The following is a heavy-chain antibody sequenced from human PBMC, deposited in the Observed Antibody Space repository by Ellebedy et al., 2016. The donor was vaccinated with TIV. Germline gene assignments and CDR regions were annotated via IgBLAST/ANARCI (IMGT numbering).Heavy chain of an antibody. CDR2: INPERGDT. D-gene: IGHD3-3*02. J-gene: IGHJ3*01. Sequence: ASVKVSXKGSGNTFSDYNIHWVRQAPGQGLEWVGRINPERGDTDYAQKFQGRVTLTTDTSINTVTMELTRLTSDDTGVYYCAREIAFTPGTGAWGQGTMVTVSS. CDR3: AREIAFTPGTGA. V-gene: IGHV1-2*05. CDR1: GNTFSDYN.